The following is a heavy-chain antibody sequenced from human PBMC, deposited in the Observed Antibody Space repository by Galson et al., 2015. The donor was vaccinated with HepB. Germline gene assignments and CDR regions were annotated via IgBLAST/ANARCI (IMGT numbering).Heavy chain of an antibody. V-gene: IGHV3-7*03. CDR1: GFTFSDYW. J-gene: IGHJ4*02. CDR2: INQDGSKR. CDR3: ARAYAGHDSF. Sequence: LRLSCAASGFTFSDYWMTWVRQAPGKGLERVANINQDGSKRYYVDSVKGRFTISRDNAKTSVYLQMNSLTAEDAAVYYCARAYAGHDSFWGQGTLVTVSS. D-gene: IGHD2-15*01.